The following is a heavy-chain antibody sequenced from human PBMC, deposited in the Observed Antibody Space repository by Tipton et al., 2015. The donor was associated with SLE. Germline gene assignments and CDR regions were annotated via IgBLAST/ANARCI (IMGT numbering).Heavy chain of an antibody. CDR2: ISWNSGSI. CDR1: GFTFDDYA. V-gene: IGHV3-9*01. CDR3: AQDRDGDFAYRLDY. D-gene: IGHD4-17*01. Sequence: SLRLSCAASGFTFDDYAMHWVRQAPGKGLEWVSGISWNSGSIGYADSVKGRFTISRDNAKNSLYLQMNSLTAEDTAVYYCAQDRDGDFAYRLDYWGQGTLVTVSS. J-gene: IGHJ4*02.